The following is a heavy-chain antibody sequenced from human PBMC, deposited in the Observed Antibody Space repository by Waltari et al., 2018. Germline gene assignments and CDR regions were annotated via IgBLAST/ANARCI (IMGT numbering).Heavy chain of an antibody. CDR3: ATDHTLTIFGVASPV. CDR2: VDAEDGET. Sequence: EVQLVQSGAEVKKPGATVKISCKVSGYTFTDYYMHWVQKARGKGVEWMGLVDAEDGETIDEEKFQGRVTITEDTSTDTAYMELSSLRSEDTAVYYCATDHTLTIFGVASPVWGQGTTVTVSS. CDR1: GYTFTDYY. D-gene: IGHD3-3*01. V-gene: IGHV1-69-2*01. J-gene: IGHJ6*02.